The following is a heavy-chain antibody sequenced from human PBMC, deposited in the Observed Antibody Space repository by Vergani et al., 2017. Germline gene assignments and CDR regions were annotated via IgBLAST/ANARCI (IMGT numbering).Heavy chain of an antibody. V-gene: IGHV3-30*04. CDR2: ISYDGSNK. Sequence: QVQLVESGGGVVQPGRSLRLSCAASGFTFSSYAMHWVRQAPGKGLEWVAVISYDGSNKYYADSVKGRFTISRDNSKNTLYLQMNSLRAEDTAVYYCAGDWSGFSYGRLDYWGQGTLVTVSS. J-gene: IGHJ4*02. D-gene: IGHD5-18*01. CDR1: GFTFSSYA. CDR3: AGDWSGFSYGRLDY.